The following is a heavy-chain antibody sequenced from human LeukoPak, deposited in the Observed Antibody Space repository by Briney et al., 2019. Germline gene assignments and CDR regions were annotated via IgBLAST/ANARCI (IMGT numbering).Heavy chain of an antibody. CDR2: ISYDGSNK. CDR3: ARLRYTYPYYFDY. J-gene: IGHJ4*02. Sequence: GGSLRLSCAASGFTFSSYGMHWVRQAPGKGLEWVAVISYDGSNKYYADSVKGRFTISRDNAKNSLYLQINSLGAEDTALYHCARLRYTYPYYFDYWGQGTLVTVSS. V-gene: IGHV3-30*03. CDR1: GFTFSSYG. D-gene: IGHD5-18*01.